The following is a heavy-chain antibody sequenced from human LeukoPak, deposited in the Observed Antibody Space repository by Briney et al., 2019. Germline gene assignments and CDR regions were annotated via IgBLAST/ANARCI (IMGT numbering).Heavy chain of an antibody. CDR1: GYSFADYC. Sequence: GEPLNFSCKASGYSFADYCSGWVRQLPGKGREWMGIFFPVDSDTRYSPSFQGEVTISADKSISTAYLQWSSLKASDTAIYYCARADQLRWFGDPRRPYYYGLDVWGQGTTVTVSS. D-gene: IGHD3-10*01. J-gene: IGHJ6*02. V-gene: IGHV5-51*01. CDR3: ARADQLRWFGDPRRPYYYGLDV. CDR2: FFPVDSDT.